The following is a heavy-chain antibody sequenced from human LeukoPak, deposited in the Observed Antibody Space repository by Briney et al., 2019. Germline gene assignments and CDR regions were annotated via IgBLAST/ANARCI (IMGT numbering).Heavy chain of an antibody. D-gene: IGHD5-18*01. CDR1: GYTLTELS. CDR3: ATRPGRYSNGPDSDY. Sequence: ASVKVSCKVSGYTLTELSMHWVRQAPGKGLEWMGGFDPEDGETIYAQKFQGRVTMTEDTSTDTAYMELSSLRSEDTAVYYCATRPGRYSNGPDSDYWGQGTLITVSS. J-gene: IGHJ4*02. V-gene: IGHV1-24*01. CDR2: FDPEDGET.